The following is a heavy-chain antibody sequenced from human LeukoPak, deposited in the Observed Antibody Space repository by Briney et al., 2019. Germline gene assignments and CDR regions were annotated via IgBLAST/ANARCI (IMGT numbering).Heavy chain of an antibody. Sequence: GGSLSLSCAASGFTFSTYAMHWSRRPPGRGRKYFSAISTNGDSTYYADSVKGRFTISRDNSKNTLYLQMNSLRAEDTAVYYCAKGALVVVPAALEYWGQGTLVTVSS. J-gene: IGHJ4*02. CDR1: GFTFSTYA. CDR2: ISTNGDST. D-gene: IGHD2-2*01. V-gene: IGHV3-64*02. CDR3: AKGALVVVPAALEY.